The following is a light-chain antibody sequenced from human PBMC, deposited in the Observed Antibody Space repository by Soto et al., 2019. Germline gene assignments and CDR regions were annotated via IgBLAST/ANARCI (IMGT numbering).Light chain of an antibody. V-gene: IGLV2-14*01. CDR1: SSDVGGNKY. CDR3: SAFTGTTYV. J-gene: IGLJ1*01. CDR2: DVS. Sequence: QSVLTQPASVSGSPGQSITISCTGSSSDVGGNKYVSWYQQYPGKAPKLMICDVSNRPSGVSNRFSGSKSGNTASLTISGLQAEDEDDYYCSAFTGTTYVFGTGTKVTVL.